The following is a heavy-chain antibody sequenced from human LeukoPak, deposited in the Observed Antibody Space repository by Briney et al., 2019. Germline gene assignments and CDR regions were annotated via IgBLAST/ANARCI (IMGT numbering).Heavy chain of an antibody. CDR2: INHSGST. Sequence: SETLSLTCAVYGGSFSGYYWSWIRQPPGKGLEWIGEINHSGSTNYNPSLKSRVTISVDTSENQFSLKLSSVTAADTAVYYCARISHSSSWSYYYYYMDVWGKGTTVTVSS. CDR3: ARISHSSSWSYYYYYMDV. V-gene: IGHV4-34*01. D-gene: IGHD6-13*01. J-gene: IGHJ6*03. CDR1: GGSFSGYY.